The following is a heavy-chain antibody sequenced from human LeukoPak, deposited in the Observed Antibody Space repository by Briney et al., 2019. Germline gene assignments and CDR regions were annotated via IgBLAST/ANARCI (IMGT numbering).Heavy chain of an antibody. CDR2: IWSDGTEK. V-gene: IGHV3-33*06. J-gene: IGHJ4*02. CDR1: GFTYSHFG. Sequence: PTGGSLSLSCAGSGFTYSHFGMHWVRQAPGKGLEWVAVIWSDGTEKYYGDAVKGRFTISRDNSRNTVYLQMNNLRDDDTAVYYCAKDAQRGFDYSNSLEYWGQGTLVIVSS. D-gene: IGHD4-11*01. CDR3: AKDAQRGFDYSNSLEY.